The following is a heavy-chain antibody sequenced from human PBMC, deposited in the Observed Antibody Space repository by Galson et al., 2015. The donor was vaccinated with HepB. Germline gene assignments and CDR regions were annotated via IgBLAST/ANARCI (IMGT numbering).Heavy chain of an antibody. CDR3: VKGKGYHSRDGVDM. CDR1: GFTFSSYA. V-gene: IGHV3-23*01. D-gene: IGHD1-1*01. Sequence: SLRLSCAASGFTFSSYAMNWVRQAPGKGLEWVSTISTSGGNKYYADSMKGRFTISRDNSKNTLYLQMNSLTAEDTALYYCVKGKGYHSRDGVDMWGLGTMVTVSS. CDR2: ISTSGGNK. J-gene: IGHJ3*02.